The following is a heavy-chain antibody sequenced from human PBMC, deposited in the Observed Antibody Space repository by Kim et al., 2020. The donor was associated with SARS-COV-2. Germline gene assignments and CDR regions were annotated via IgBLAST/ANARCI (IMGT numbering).Heavy chain of an antibody. J-gene: IGHJ6*02. CDR2: ISGSGGST. Sequence: GGSLRLSCAASGFTFSSYAMSWVRQAPGKGLEWVSAISGSGGSTYYADSVKGRFTISRDNSKNTLYLQMNSLRAEDTAVYYCANSVRGGTSWVYGMDVWGQGTTVTVSS. CDR3: ANSVRGGTSWVYGMDV. CDR1: GFTFSSYA. V-gene: IGHV3-23*01. D-gene: IGHD6-13*01.